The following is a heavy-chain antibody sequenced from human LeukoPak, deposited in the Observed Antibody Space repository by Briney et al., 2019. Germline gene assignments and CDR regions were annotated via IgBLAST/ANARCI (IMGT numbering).Heavy chain of an antibody. V-gene: IGHV3-9*01. J-gene: IGHJ4*02. Sequence: SLRLSCAASGFTLHDYAMQCLRQSPGEGREGVSGIRWNSGIIGYGDWVKYHFTISIDNAKNSLYLQINSLRADDTVLYYSAQAGFGEHAFDYWGQGTLVTVSS. CDR3: AQAGFGEHAFDY. CDR1: GFTLHDYA. CDR2: IRWNSGII. D-gene: IGHD3-10*01.